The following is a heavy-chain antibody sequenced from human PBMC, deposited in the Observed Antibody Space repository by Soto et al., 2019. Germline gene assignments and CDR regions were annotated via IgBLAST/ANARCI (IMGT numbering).Heavy chain of an antibody. V-gene: IGHV3-48*01. CDR2: ISNTGSTI. D-gene: IGHD4-17*01. Sequence: EVQLVESGGGLVQPGGSLRLSCAASGFTFTTYSMNWVRLAPGKGLEWLSYISNTGSTIYYAHSVKGRFTISRDNAKNSLYLQMSGLRVEDTAVYYCARGTMTAVSKTDSWGQGALVTVSS. CDR1: GFTFTTYS. CDR3: ARGTMTAVSKTDS. J-gene: IGHJ4*02.